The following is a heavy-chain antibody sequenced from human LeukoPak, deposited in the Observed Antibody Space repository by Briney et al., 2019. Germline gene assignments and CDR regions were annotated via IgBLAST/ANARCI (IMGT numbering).Heavy chain of an antibody. CDR2: IYHSGST. J-gene: IGHJ3*02. V-gene: IGHV4-30-2*01. CDR1: GGSISSGGYS. D-gene: IGHD3-22*01. CDR3: ARTENYYDSSGPPSGAFDI. Sequence: PSETLSLTCAVSGGSISSGGYSWSWIRQPPGKGLEWIGYIYHSGSTYYNPSLKSRVTLSVDRSKNQFSLKLSSVTAADTAVYYCARTENYYDSSGPPSGAFDIWGQGTMVTVSS.